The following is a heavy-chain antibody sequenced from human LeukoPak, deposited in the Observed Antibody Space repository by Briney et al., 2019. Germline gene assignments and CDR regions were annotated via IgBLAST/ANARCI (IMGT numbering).Heavy chain of an antibody. D-gene: IGHD4-23*01. CDR3: APGRGGGRVSDWFDP. J-gene: IGHJ5*02. Sequence: ASVKVSCKASGYTFTGYYMHWVRQAPGQGLEWMGWINPNSGGTNYAQKFQGRVTMTRDTYISTAYMELSRLRSDDTAVYYCAPGRGGGRVSDWFDPWGQGTLVTVSS. V-gene: IGHV1-2*02. CDR1: GYTFTGYY. CDR2: INPNSGGT.